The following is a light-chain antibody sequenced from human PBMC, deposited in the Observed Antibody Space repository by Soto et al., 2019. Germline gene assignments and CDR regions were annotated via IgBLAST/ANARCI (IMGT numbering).Light chain of an antibody. Sequence: QSALTQPASVSGSPGQSITISCTGTSSDVGGYDYVSWYQQHPGKTPKLIIYEVSNRPSGISNRFSCSKSAYTASLTISGLQTEDEADYYCSSYTSGSAWVFGGGTKLTVL. J-gene: IGLJ3*02. V-gene: IGLV2-14*01. CDR1: SSDVGGYDY. CDR2: EVS. CDR3: SSYTSGSAWV.